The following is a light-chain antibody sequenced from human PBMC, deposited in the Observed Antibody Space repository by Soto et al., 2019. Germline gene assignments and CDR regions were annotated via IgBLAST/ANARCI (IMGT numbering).Light chain of an antibody. Sequence: QSVLTQPPSASGTPGQRVTISCSGSSSNIGSNYVYWYQQLPGTAPKLLIYRNNQRPSGVPDRFSGSKSGTSASLAISGLRSRDEVNYYGAAGDNSLGGVVLGGGTKLP. CDR1: SSNIGSNY. CDR3: AAGDNSLGGVV. V-gene: IGLV1-47*01. J-gene: IGLJ2*01. CDR2: RNN.